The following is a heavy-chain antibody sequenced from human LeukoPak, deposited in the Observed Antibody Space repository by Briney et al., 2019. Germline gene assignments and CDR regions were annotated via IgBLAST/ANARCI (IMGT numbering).Heavy chain of an antibody. J-gene: IGHJ2*01. V-gene: IGHV4-30-2*01. CDR3: ARAGDIVVVPAATHNYWYFDL. Sequence: KASETLSLTCTVSGGSISSGGYYWSWIRQPPGKGLEWIGYIYHSGSTYYNPSLKSRVTISVDRSKNQFSLKLSSVTAADTAVYYCARAGDIVVVPAATHNYWYFDLWGRGTLVTVSS. CDR2: IYHSGST. D-gene: IGHD2-2*01. CDR1: GGSISSGGYY.